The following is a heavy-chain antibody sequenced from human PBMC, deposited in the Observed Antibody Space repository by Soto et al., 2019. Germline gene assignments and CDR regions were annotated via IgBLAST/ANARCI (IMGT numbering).Heavy chain of an antibody. V-gene: IGHV4-39*01. CDR2: IYYSGST. D-gene: IGHD3-10*01. CDR3: AALWFGEGDY. Sequence: QLQLQESGPGLVKPSETLSLTCTVSGGSISRSSYYWGWIRQPPGKGLEWIGSIYYSGSTYYNPSRTSRVTISADTSKNQSPLMLSSVTAADTAVYYCAALWFGEGDYWGQGTLVTVSS. CDR1: GGSISRSSYY. J-gene: IGHJ4*02.